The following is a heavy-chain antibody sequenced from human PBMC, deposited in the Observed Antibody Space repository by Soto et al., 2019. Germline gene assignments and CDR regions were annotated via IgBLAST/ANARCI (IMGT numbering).Heavy chain of an antibody. J-gene: IGHJ4*02. Sequence: SETLSLTCTVSGGSITSSSFYWGWIRQPPGKGLEWIGIIYYSGSTYYNPSLKSRVTISVDTSKSQFSLNLNSVTAADTAVYYCARGYDILTGPLEYWGPGTLVTVS. CDR1: GGSITSSSFY. D-gene: IGHD3-9*01. CDR2: IYYSGST. CDR3: ARGYDILTGPLEY. V-gene: IGHV4-39*01.